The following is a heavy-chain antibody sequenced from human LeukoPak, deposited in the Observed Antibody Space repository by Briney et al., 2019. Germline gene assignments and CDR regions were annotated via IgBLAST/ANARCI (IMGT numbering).Heavy chain of an antibody. CDR3: ANGRSNNWSFDN. Sequence: GGALRLSCAAAGWTFSNYGMYWVRQAPGKGLQGVACIRYDGRNKYSAGSVKGRFTIYRENSKSALYVQVNSLRPEETAVYYCANGRSNNWSFDNWGQGTLVTVSS. D-gene: IGHD1-1*01. CDR1: GWTFSNYG. J-gene: IGHJ4*02. CDR2: IRYDGRNK. V-gene: IGHV3-30*02.